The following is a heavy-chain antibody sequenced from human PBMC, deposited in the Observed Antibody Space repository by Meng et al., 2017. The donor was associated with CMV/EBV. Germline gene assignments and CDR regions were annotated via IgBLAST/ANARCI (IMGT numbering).Heavy chain of an antibody. D-gene: IGHD2-2*01. CDR3: VRNGYCTSATCYGAFDI. Sequence: GESLKISCAASGFTLSSNWMHWVRQAPGKGLVWVSRISNGGSSTSYADSVKGRFIISRDIAKNTLYLQMHSLRAEDTAVYYCVRNGYCTSATCYGAFDIWGQGTMVTVSS. CDR1: GFTLSSNW. J-gene: IGHJ3*02. V-gene: IGHV3-74*01. CDR2: ISNGGSST.